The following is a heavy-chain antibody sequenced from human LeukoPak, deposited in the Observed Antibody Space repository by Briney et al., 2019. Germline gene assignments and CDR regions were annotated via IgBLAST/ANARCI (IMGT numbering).Heavy chain of an antibody. Sequence: ASVKVSCKASGYTFTGYYMHWVRQAPGQGLEWMGWINPNSGVTNYAQKFQGRVTMTRDTSISSAYMELSRLRSDDTAVYYCGRGTRRGYSFGIEYWGQGTLVTVSP. D-gene: IGHD5-18*01. CDR1: GYTFTGYY. CDR3: GRGTRRGYSFGIEY. V-gene: IGHV1-2*02. CDR2: INPNSGVT. J-gene: IGHJ4*02.